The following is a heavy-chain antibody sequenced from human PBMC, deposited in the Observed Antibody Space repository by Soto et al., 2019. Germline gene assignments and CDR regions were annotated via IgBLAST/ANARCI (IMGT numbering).Heavy chain of an antibody. CDR2: INPSGGSA. CDR1: GYTFTSYL. Sequence: GASVKVSCKASGYTFTSYLIHWVRQAPGQGLEWMGIINPSGGSANYAQKFQGRATMTRDTSTSTVYMELSSLRSEDTAVYYCARVLGGATPFFVYWGQGTLVTVPS. D-gene: IGHD1-26*01. J-gene: IGHJ4*02. CDR3: ARVLGGATPFFVY. V-gene: IGHV1-46*01.